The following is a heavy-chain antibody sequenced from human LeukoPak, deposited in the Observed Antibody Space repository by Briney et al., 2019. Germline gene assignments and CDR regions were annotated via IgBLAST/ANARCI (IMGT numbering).Heavy chain of an antibody. D-gene: IGHD1-26*01. CDR1: GGSISSSGYY. CDR3: ARLSGGYYVGI. CDR2: ISYSGST. V-gene: IGHV4-39*01. J-gene: IGHJ3*02. Sequence: SETLSLTCTVSGGSISSSGYYWGWIRQPPGKGLESIGIISYSGSTYYNPSLKSRVTISIDTYKNQFSLKLSSVTAGDTAVYYCARLSGGYYVGIWGKGTVVSVSS.